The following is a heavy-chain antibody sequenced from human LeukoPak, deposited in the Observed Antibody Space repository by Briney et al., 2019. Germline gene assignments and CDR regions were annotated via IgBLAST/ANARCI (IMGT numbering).Heavy chain of an antibody. J-gene: IGHJ6*02. D-gene: IGHD3-9*01. CDR2: ISSSSSYI. V-gene: IGHV3-21*01. CDR3: ARYSFLTGYLDV. Sequence: PGGSLRLSCAASGFTFSSYSMNWVRQAPGKGLEWVSFISSSSSYIYYADSVKGRFTISRDNAKNSLYLQMNSLRAEDTAVYYCARYSFLTGYLDVWGQGTTVTVSS. CDR1: GFTFSSYS.